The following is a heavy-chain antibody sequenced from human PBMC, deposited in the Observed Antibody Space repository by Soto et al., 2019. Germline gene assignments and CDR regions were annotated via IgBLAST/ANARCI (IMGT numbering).Heavy chain of an antibody. V-gene: IGHV3-23*01. J-gene: IGHJ4*02. D-gene: IGHD3-10*01. CDR3: AKGGQSYDY. Sequence: EMQLLESGGGLVQPGGSLKLSCAASGFTFSNYAMSWVRQAPGKGLEWVSTISTSVGSTYYTDSVKGRFTISRDNSKNTLYLQMNSLRAEDTAVYYCAKGGQSYDYWGQGTLVTVSS. CDR2: ISTSVGST. CDR1: GFTFSNYA.